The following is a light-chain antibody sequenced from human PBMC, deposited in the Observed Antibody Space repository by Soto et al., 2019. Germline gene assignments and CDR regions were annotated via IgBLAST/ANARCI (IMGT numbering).Light chain of an antibody. CDR3: QYYGSSVT. Sequence: EIVLTQSPGTLSLSPGERATLSCRASQSVSISHLAWYQQKPGQAPRLLIYGASIRATGIPDRFSGSGSGTDFTLTISRLEPEDFAVYYCQYYGSSVTFAGGTKVEIK. J-gene: IGKJ4*01. CDR2: GAS. V-gene: IGKV3-20*01. CDR1: QSVSISH.